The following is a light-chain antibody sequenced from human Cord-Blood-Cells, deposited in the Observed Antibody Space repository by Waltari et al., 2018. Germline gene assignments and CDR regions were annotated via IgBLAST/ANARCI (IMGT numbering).Light chain of an antibody. V-gene: IGLV2-23*01. CDR1: SSDVGSYNL. CDR3: CSYAGSSTYV. CDR2: EGS. J-gene: IGLJ1*01. Sequence: QSALTQPASVSGSPGQSITISCTGTSSDVGSYNLVSWPQQHPGKAPKLMIYEGSKRPSGVSNRFSVSKSGNTASLTISGLQAEDEADYYCCSYAGSSTYVFGTGTKVTVL.